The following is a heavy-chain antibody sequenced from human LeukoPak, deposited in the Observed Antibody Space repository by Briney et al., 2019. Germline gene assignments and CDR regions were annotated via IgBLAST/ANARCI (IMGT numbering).Heavy chain of an antibody. D-gene: IGHD3-22*01. CDR3: ARDAYYYDSSGYIFDY. Sequence: ASVKVSCKASGYTFTGYYMHWVRQAPGQGLEWMGRINPNSGGTNYAQKFQGRVTMTRDTSISTAYMELSRLRSDDTAVYYCARDAYYYDSSGYIFDYWGQGTLVTVSS. CDR2: INPNSGGT. CDR1: GYTFTGYY. V-gene: IGHV1-2*06. J-gene: IGHJ4*02.